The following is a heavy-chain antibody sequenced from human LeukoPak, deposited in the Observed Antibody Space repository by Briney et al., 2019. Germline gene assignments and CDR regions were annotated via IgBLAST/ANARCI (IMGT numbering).Heavy chain of an antibody. J-gene: IGHJ4*02. CDR2: IVVGSGNT. D-gene: IGHD3-9*01. V-gene: IGHV1-58*02. CDR3: AAEPEYDILTGYKN. CDR1: GFTFTSSA. Sequence: ASVKVSCKASGFTFTSSAMQWVRQARGQRLEWIGWIVVGSGNTNYAQKFQERVTITRDMSTSTAYMELSSLRSEDTAVFYCAAEPEYDILTGYKNWGQGTLVTVSS.